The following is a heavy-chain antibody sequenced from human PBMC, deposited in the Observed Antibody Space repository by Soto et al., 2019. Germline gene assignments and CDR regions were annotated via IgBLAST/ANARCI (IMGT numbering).Heavy chain of an antibody. V-gene: IGHV4-59*01. Sequence: QVQLQESGPGLVKPSETLSLTCTVSGGSISSYYWSWIRQPPGKGLEWIGYIYYSGSTNYNPSLKSRVTISVDTSKNQFSLKLSSVTAADTAVYYCARAPTVVTPGVDYFDYWGQGTLVTVSS. CDR1: GGSISSYY. D-gene: IGHD4-17*01. CDR3: ARAPTVVTPGVDYFDY. CDR2: IYYSGST. J-gene: IGHJ4*02.